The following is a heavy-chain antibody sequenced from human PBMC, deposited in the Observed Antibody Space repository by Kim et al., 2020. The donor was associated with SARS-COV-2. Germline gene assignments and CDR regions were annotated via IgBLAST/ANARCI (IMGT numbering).Heavy chain of an antibody. CDR2: NT. CDR3: ARGSGWAFDY. Sequence: NTKFSQKFQGRVTITRDTSARTAYMELTSLRSEDKAIYYCARGSGWAFDYWGQGTLVTVAS. J-gene: IGHJ4*02. V-gene: IGHV1-3*01. D-gene: IGHD6-19*01.